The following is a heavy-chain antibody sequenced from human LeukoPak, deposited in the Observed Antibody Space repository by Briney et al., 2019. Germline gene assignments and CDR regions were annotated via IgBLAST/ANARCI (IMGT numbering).Heavy chain of an antibody. CDR3: AKRGDYYDSSGYPYYFDY. CDR1: GFTFSSYA. D-gene: IGHD3-22*01. CDR2: ISGSGGST. V-gene: IGHV3-23*01. J-gene: IGHJ4*02. Sequence: GGSLRLPCAASGFTFSSYAMSWVRQAPGKGLEWVSAISGSGGSTYYADSVKGRFTISRDNSKNTLYLQMNSLRAEDTAVYYCAKRGDYYDSSGYPYYFDYWGQGTLVTVSS.